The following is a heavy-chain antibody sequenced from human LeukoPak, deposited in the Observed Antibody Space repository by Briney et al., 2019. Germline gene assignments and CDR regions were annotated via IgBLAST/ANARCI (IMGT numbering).Heavy chain of an antibody. J-gene: IGHJ4*02. CDR1: GYTFTGYY. CDR2: INPNSGGT. V-gene: IGHV1-2*02. CDR3: ARVYHNCGGDCYPYFDY. Sequence: ASVKVSSKASGYTFTGYYMHWVRQAPGQGLEWMGWINPNSGGTNYAQKFQGRVTMTRDTSISTAYMELSRLRSDDTAVYYCARVYHNCGGDCYPYFDYWGQGTLVTVSS. D-gene: IGHD2-21*01.